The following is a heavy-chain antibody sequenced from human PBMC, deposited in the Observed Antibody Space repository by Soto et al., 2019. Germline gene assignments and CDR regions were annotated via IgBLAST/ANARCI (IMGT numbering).Heavy chain of an antibody. V-gene: IGHV3-30-3*01. CDR2: IGYDGSNK. CDR1: GLTLSRFA. Sequence: QVQLVESGGGVVQPGRSLRLSCAASGLTLSRFAMHWVRQAPGKGLEWVAVIGYDGSNKDYADSVKGRFTISRDNSKNTLYLQMNSLRPEDTAVYYCARDPVNYYGSWTYGMDVWGQAATVTVSS. D-gene: IGHD3-10*01. J-gene: IGHJ6*02. CDR3: ARDPVNYYGSWTYGMDV.